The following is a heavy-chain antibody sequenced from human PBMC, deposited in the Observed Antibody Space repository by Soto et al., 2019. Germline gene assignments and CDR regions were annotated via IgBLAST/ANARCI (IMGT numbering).Heavy chain of an antibody. D-gene: IGHD1-1*01. J-gene: IGHJ6*02. CDR2: INPNSGGT. V-gene: IGHV1-2*04. CDR1: GYTFTGYY. CDR3: ARDLSPTERGLRNYYRMDV. Sequence: ASVKVSCKASGYTFTGYYMHWVRQAPGQGLEWMGWINPNSGGTNYAQKFQGWVTMTRDTSISTAYMELSRLRSDDTAVYYCARDLSPTERGLRNYYRMDVWGQGTTVTVSS.